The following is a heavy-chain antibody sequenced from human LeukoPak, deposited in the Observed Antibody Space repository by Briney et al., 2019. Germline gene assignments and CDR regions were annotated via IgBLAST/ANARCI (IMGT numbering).Heavy chain of an antibody. Sequence: SETLSLTCAVYGGSFSDYYWTWIRQAPGKGLEWIGEINHSGSANYNPSLKSRIIMSVDTSKNQFSLKLTSVTAADTAVYYCARQGSLGISGYYYWGQGTLVTVSS. CDR3: ARQGSLGISGYYY. D-gene: IGHD3-22*01. CDR2: INHSGSA. J-gene: IGHJ4*02. CDR1: GGSFSDYY. V-gene: IGHV4-34*01.